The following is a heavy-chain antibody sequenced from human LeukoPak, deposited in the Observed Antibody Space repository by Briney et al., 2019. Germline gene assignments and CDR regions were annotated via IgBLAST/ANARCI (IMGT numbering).Heavy chain of an antibody. CDR2: ITGSSSTI. J-gene: IGHJ4*02. D-gene: IGHD2-2*01. CDR1: GFTFSSFS. V-gene: IGHV3-48*01. CDR3: ASCSSTNCY. Sequence: PGGLRLSCAASGFTFSSFSMNWVRQAPGKGLEWVSFITGSSSTIYYADSVKGRFTISRDNAKNSLYLQMNSLRAEDTAVYYCASCSSTNCYWGQGTLVTVSS.